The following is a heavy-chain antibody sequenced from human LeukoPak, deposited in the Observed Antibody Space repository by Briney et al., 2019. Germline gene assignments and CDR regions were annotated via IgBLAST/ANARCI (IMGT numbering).Heavy chain of an antibody. D-gene: IGHD3-10*01. CDR2: MNPNSGNT. CDR1: GYTFTDHY. CDR3: AGPLLWFGELLYLLP. Sequence: ASVKVSCKASGYTFTDHYIHWVRQATGQGLEWMGWMNPNSGNTGYAQKFQGRVTMTRNTSISTAYMELSSLRSEDTAVYYCAGPLLWFGELLYLLPWGQGTLVTVSS. J-gene: IGHJ5*02. V-gene: IGHV1-8*02.